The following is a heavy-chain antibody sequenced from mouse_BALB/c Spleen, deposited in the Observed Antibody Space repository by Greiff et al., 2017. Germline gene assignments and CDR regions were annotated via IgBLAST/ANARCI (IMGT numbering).Heavy chain of an antibody. CDR2: SNPGSGGT. Sequence: QVQLQQSGAELVRPGTSVKVSCKASGYAFTNYLIEWVKQRPGQGLEWIGVSNPGSGGTNYNEKFKGKATLTADKSSSTAYMQLSSLTSDDSAVYFCARRGIGTTPMDYWGQGTSVTVSS. V-gene: IGHV1-54*01. CDR3: ARRGIGTTPMDY. CDR1: GYAFTNYL. D-gene: IGHD2-14*01. J-gene: IGHJ4*01.